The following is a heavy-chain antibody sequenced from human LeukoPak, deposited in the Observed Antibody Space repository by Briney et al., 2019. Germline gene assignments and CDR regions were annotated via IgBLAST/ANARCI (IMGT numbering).Heavy chain of an antibody. CDR2: ISSSSSYI. CDR1: GFTFSSYS. Sequence: GGSLRLSCAASGFTFSSYSMNWVRQAPGKGLEWVSSISSSSSYIYYADSVKGRFTISRDNAKNSLYLQMNSLRAEDTAVYYCAGSGVWDQSHYWGQGTLVTVSS. D-gene: IGHD3-10*01. V-gene: IGHV3-21*01. J-gene: IGHJ4*02. CDR3: AGSGVWDQSHY.